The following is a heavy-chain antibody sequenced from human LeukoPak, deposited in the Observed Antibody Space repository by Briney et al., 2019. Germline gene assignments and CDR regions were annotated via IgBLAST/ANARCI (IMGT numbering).Heavy chain of an antibody. V-gene: IGHV3-30*02. CDR2: IRYDGSIK. D-gene: IGHD4-17*01. Sequence: RGSLRLSCVASGFTFSMFGMHWIRQAPGKGLEWVAFIRYDGSIKYYTDSIKGRFTISRDNSKNSVYLQMNSLRPEDTAVYYCAKDGATGFVNNWFDPWGQGILVTVSS. CDR3: AKDGATGFVNNWFDP. J-gene: IGHJ5*02. CDR1: GFTFSMFG.